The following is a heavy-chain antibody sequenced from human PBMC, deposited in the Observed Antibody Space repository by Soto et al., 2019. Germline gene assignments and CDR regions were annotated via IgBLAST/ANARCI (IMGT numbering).Heavy chain of an antibody. J-gene: IGHJ3*01. Sequence: EPLRTSYRVAWGKIAAFWLNWVRQTPGKGVEGLGRIDPTDSFTNYSPPFEGHVTISVDRSISTAYLQWNSLQAADTAIYYCARPASGGSPDAFDVWGQGTTVTVPS. CDR3: ARPASGGSPDAFDV. CDR1: WGKIAAFW. D-gene: IGHD2-15*01. CDR2: IDPTDSFT. V-gene: IGHV5-10-1*01.